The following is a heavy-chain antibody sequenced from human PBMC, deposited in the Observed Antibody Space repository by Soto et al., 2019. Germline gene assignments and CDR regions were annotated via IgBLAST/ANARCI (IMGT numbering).Heavy chain of an antibody. D-gene: IGHD1-7*01. V-gene: IGHV3-30*18. CDR1: GFTFSSYG. CDR2: ISYDGSNK. J-gene: IGHJ6*02. CDR3: AKDQPGTTGGGMDV. Sequence: GGSLRLSCAASGFTFSSYGMHWVRQAPGKGLEWVAVISYDGSNKYYADSVKGRFTISRDNSKNTLYLQTNSLRAEDTAVYYCAKDQPGTTGGGMDVWGQGTTVTVSS.